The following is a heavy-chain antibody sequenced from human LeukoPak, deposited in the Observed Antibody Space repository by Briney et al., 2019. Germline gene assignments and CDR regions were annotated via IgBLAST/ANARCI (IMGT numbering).Heavy chain of an antibody. J-gene: IGHJ3*02. CDR3: AKAPYYYDSRGSPYAFDI. Sequence: SGGSLRLSCAASGFTFSNYEMNWVRQAPGKGLEWVSYISSTGSTIYYTDSVKGRFTISRDNAKNSLYLQMNSLRAEDTAVYYCAKAPYYYDSRGSPYAFDIWGQGTMVTVSS. D-gene: IGHD3-22*01. CDR2: ISSTGSTI. CDR1: GFTFSNYE. V-gene: IGHV3-48*03.